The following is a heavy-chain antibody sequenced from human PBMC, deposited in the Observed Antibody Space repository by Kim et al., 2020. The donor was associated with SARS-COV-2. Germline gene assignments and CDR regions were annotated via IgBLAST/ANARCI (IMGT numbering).Heavy chain of an antibody. CDR3: ARLLLTGGGFDY. V-gene: IGHV4-59*08. D-gene: IGHD2-8*02. J-gene: IGHJ4*02. Sequence: YNPSLKSRVTISVDTSKNQFSLKLSSVTAADTAVYYCARLLLTGGGFDYWGQGTLVTVSS.